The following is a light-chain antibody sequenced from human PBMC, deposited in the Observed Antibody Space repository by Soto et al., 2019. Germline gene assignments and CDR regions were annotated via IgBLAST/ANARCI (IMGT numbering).Light chain of an antibody. CDR2: RNN. V-gene: IGLV1-47*01. CDR3: ATWDDSLSKYV. CDR1: SSNIGSNY. J-gene: IGLJ1*01. Sequence: QSALTQPPSASGTPGQRVTISCSGSSSNIGSNYVYWYQHLTGTAPKLLIYRNNQRPSGVPDRFSGSKSGTSASLAISGLRSEDEADYYCATWDDSLSKYVFGTGTKVTVL.